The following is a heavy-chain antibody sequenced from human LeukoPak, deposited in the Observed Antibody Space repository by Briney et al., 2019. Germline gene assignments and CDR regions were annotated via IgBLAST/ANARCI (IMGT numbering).Heavy chain of an antibody. V-gene: IGHV1-69*05. D-gene: IGHD3-22*01. CDR3: ARARSPSSGYLLRDHNWFDP. J-gene: IGHJ5*02. Sequence: GASVKVSCKASGGTFSSHAISWVRQAPGQGLEWMGGIIPIFGTANYAQKVQGRVTITTDESTTTAYMELSSLRSEDTAVYYCARARSPSSGYLLRDHNWFDPWGQGTLVTVSS. CDR1: GGTFSSHA. CDR2: IIPIFGTA.